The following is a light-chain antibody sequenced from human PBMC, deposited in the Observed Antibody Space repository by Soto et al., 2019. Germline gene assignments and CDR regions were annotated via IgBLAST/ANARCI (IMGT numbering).Light chain of an antibody. CDR1: QYVSSF. V-gene: IGKV3-20*01. CDR3: QQYGSSGT. Sequence: EIVLTQSPATLSLSPGERATLSCRASQYVSSFLAWYQQKAGQAPRLLIYDASHRATGIPARFSDSGSGTDFTLTINSLEPEDFAVYYCQQYGSSGTFGQGTKVDIK. J-gene: IGKJ1*01. CDR2: DAS.